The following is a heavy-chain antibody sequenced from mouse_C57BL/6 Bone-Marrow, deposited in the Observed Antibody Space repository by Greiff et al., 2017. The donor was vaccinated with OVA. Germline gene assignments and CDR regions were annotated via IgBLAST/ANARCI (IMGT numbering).Heavy chain of an antibody. D-gene: IGHD2-1*01. CDR1: GFTFSDAW. V-gene: IGHV6-6*01. CDR3: KLDGNSYYYAMDY. J-gene: IGHJ4*01. CDR2: IRNKANNHAT. Sequence: EVKVEESGGGLVQPGGSMKLSCAASGFTFSDAWMDWVRQSPEKGLEWVAEIRNKANNHATYYAESVKGRFTISRDDSKSSVYLQMNSLRAEDTGIYYCKLDGNSYYYAMDYWGQGTSVTVSS.